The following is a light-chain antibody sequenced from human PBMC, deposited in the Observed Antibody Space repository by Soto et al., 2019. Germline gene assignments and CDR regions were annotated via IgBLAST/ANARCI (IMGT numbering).Light chain of an antibody. Sequence: QSALTQPASVSGSPGQSITLSCTGTSSDVGGYNYVSWYQQHPGKAPKLIIYEVNNRPSGVSNRFSGSKSGNTASLTISGLQAEDEADYYCTSYTSSSTLVVCGGGTKLTVL. V-gene: IGLV2-14*01. CDR3: TSYTSSSTLVV. J-gene: IGLJ2*01. CDR2: EVN. CDR1: SSDVGGYNY.